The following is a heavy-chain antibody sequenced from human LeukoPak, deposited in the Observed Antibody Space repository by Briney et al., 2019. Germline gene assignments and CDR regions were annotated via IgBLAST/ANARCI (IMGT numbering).Heavy chain of an antibody. J-gene: IGHJ3*02. Sequence: SETLSLTCTVSGGSISSSSYYWGWIRQPPGEGLEWIGEINHSGSTNYNPSLKSRVTISVDTSKNQFSLKLSSVTAADTAVYYCARDRYCSSTSCYNAFDIWGQGTMVTVSS. D-gene: IGHD2-2*02. CDR3: ARDRYCSSTSCYNAFDI. CDR1: GGSISSSSYY. CDR2: INHSGST. V-gene: IGHV4-39*07.